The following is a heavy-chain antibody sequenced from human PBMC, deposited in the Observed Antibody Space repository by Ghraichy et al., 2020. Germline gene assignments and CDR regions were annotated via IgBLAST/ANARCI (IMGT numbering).Heavy chain of an antibody. V-gene: IGHV4-59*01. CDR2: IYYTGST. Sequence: GSLRLSCSVFGGPISNYYWSWIRQPPGKGLEWIAYIYYTGSTNYNPSLKSRVTLSLDTSKNQFSLKLNSVTAADTAVYYCARDTTGLAANFDYWGRGLLVTVSS. D-gene: IGHD6-13*01. J-gene: IGHJ4*02. CDR1: GGPISNYY. CDR3: ARDTTGLAANFDY.